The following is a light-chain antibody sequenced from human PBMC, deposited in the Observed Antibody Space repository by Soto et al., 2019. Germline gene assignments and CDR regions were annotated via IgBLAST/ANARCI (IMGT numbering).Light chain of an antibody. CDR2: QVS. Sequence: DVVMTQSPLSLPVTLGQPASISCRSSQSLAYIDGNTYLNWFHQRPGQSPRRLIYQVSNRGSGVPDRCSGSGSGTDFRLKIISVAADDVGVYYCMQGTHWPPYTFGKGTKLDIK. J-gene: IGKJ2*01. CDR3: MQGTHWPPYT. V-gene: IGKV2-30*01. CDR1: QSLAYIDGNTY.